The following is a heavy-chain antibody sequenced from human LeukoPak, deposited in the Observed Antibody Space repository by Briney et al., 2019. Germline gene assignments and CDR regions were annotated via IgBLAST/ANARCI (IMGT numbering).Heavy chain of an antibody. D-gene: IGHD3-10*01. CDR2: IYYSGST. CDR3: ARDSYRITMVRGGAFDI. V-gene: IGHV4-31*03. Sequence: SQTLSLTCTVSGGSISSGVYYWSWIRQHPEKGLEWIGYIYYSGSTYYNPSLKSRVTISVDTSKSQFSLKLSSVTAADTAVYYCARDSYRITMVRGGAFDIWGQGTMVTVSS. CDR1: GGSISSGVYY. J-gene: IGHJ3*02.